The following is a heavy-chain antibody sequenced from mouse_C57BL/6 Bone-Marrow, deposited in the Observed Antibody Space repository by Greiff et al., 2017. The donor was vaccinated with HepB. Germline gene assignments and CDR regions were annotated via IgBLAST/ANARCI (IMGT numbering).Heavy chain of an antibody. Sequence: EVKLMESEGGLVQPGSSMKLSCTASGFTFSDYYVAWVRQVPEKGLEWVANINYDGSSTYYLDSLKSRFIISRDNAKNILYLQMSSLKSEDTATYYCAREGGNYVNWYFDVWGTGTTVTVSS. D-gene: IGHD2-1*01. CDR1: GFTFSDYY. CDR3: AREGGNYVNWYFDV. J-gene: IGHJ1*03. V-gene: IGHV5-16*01. CDR2: INYDGSST.